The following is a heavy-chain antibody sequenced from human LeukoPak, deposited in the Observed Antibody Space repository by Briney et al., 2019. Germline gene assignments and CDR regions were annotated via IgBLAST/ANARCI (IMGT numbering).Heavy chain of an antibody. V-gene: IGHV3-23*01. CDR3: AKDGTYYYGSGRPSLVYYYGMDV. D-gene: IGHD3-10*01. Sequence: PGGSLRLSCAASGFTFSSYAMSWVRQAPGKGLEWVSAISGSGGSTYYADSVKGRFTISRDNSKNTLYLQVNSLRAEDTAVYYCAKDGTYYYGSGRPSLVYYYGMDVWGQGTTVTVSS. CDR2: ISGSGGST. J-gene: IGHJ6*02. CDR1: GFTFSSYA.